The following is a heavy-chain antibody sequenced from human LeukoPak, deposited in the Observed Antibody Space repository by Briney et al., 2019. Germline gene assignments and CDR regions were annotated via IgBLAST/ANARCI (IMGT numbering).Heavy chain of an antibody. CDR3: VKDLNGTWSFDY. V-gene: IGHV3-64D*06. CDR1: GFTFGAYF. Sequence: GGSLRLSCSASGFTFGAYFMHWVRQAPGKGLQYVSYISSNEYDTYYADSVKGRFTISRDNSKNTLFLQMNNLRPEDTAVYYCVKDLNGTWSFDYWGQGTLVTVSS. J-gene: IGHJ4*02. CDR2: ISSNEYDT. D-gene: IGHD2-8*01.